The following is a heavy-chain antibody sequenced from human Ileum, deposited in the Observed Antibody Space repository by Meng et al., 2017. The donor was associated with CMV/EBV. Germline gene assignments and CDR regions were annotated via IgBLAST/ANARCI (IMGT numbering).Heavy chain of an antibody. D-gene: IGHD3-3*01. CDR1: FTTYA. CDR3: ARGFPMITIFGVVVRGFDP. CDR2: MNPSSGNT. J-gene: IGHJ5*02. Sequence: FTTYAIHWVGQAAGKGLEWMGWMNPSSGNTGYAQKFQGRVTLTRNTSIATAYMELTSLRSDDTAMYYCARGFPMITIFGVVVRGFDPWGQGTLVTVSS. V-gene: IGHV1-8*01.